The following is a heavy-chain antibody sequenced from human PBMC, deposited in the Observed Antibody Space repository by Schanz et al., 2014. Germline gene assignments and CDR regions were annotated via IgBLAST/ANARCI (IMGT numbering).Heavy chain of an antibody. CDR2: INSDESVT. D-gene: IGHD4-17*01. V-gene: IGHV3-74*02. Sequence: EVQLVESGGGLVKPGDSLRLSCAASGFTFSRYWMHWVRQAPGKGLVWVSRINSDESVTSYADSAKGRFTISRDNAKNTLYLQMNSLRAGDTAVYYCTRGDYGGEHTSYYYGMDVWGQGTTVTVSS. CDR1: GFTFSRYW. J-gene: IGHJ6*02. CDR3: TRGDYGGEHTSYYYGMDV.